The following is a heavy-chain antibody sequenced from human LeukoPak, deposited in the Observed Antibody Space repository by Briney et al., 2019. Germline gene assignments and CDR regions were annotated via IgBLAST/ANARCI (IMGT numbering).Heavy chain of an antibody. CDR1: GFSFSSYG. D-gene: IGHD2-15*01. CDR2: IRYDGSNK. CDR3: ATWSAATVGPYYYYYYMDV. J-gene: IGHJ6*03. V-gene: IGHV3-30*02. Sequence: GGSLRLSCAASGFSFSSYGMHWVRQAPGKGLEWVAFIRYDGSNKYYADSVKGRFTISRDNSKNTLYLQMNSLRAEDTAVYYCATWSAATVGPYYYYYYMDVWGKGTTVTVSS.